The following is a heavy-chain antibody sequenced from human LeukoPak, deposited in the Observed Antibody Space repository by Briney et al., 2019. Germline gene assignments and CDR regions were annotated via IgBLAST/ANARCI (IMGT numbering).Heavy chain of an antibody. J-gene: IGHJ4*02. D-gene: IGHD3-22*01. V-gene: IGHV4-30-4*01. Sequence: ASETLSLTCIVSGGSISSGDYYWSWIRQPPGKGLEWIGYIYYSGSTYYNPSLKSRVTISVDTSKNQFSLKLSSVTAADTAVYYCARSYYYDSSGYYYWGQGTLVTVSS. CDR1: GGSISSGDYY. CDR2: IYYSGST. CDR3: ARSYYYDSSGYYY.